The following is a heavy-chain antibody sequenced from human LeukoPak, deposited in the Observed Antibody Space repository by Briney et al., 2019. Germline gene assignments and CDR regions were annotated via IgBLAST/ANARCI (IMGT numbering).Heavy chain of an antibody. CDR2: TYYRSKWYN. CDR1: GDSVSSKSAA. J-gene: IGHJ4*02. CDR3: ARSSPPPESSSCVDY. Sequence: SQTLSLTCAISGDSVSSKSAAWNWIRQSPSRGLEWLGRTYYRSKWYNDYAVSVKSRITINPDTSKSQFSLQLNSVTPEDTAVYYCARSSPPPESSSCVDYWGQGTLVTVSS. V-gene: IGHV6-1*01. D-gene: IGHD6-13*01.